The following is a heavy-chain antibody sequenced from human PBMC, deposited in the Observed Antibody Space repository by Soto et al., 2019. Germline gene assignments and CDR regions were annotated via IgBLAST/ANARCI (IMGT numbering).Heavy chain of an antibody. Sequence: SVKVSCKASGGTFSSYAISWVRQAPGQGLEWMGGIIPIFGTANYAQKFQGRVTITRDTSASTAYMELSSLRSEDTAVYYCARALIWLRAFDIWGQGTMVTVSS. CDR2: IIPIFGTA. CDR1: GGTFSSYA. D-gene: IGHD5-18*01. V-gene: IGHV1-69*05. J-gene: IGHJ3*02. CDR3: ARALIWLRAFDI.